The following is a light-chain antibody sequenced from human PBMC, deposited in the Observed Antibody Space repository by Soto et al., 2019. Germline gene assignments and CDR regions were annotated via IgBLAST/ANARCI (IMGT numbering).Light chain of an antibody. CDR3: PQRSNWPPLT. J-gene: IGKJ4*01. CDR1: QSVGSY. Sequence: EIEVTQSPATLSLSPGERATLSCRTSQSVGSYLAWYQKKPGQAPRLLIYDASNRATGIPARFSGGGSGRAFTLTISSLEPEDFAVYYCPQRSNWPPLTFGGGTKVEI. V-gene: IGKV3-11*02. CDR2: DAS.